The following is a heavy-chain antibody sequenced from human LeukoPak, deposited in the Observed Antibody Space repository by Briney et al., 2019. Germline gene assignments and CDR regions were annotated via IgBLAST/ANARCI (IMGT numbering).Heavy chain of an antibody. CDR2: INSDGSST. J-gene: IGHJ4*02. CDR1: GFTFNSYW. CDR3: ASPIAVAGPHYFDY. V-gene: IGHV3-74*01. Sequence: GGSLRLSCAASGFTFNSYWMHWVRQAPGKGLVWVSRINSDGSSTNYADSVKGRFTISRDNAKNTLYLQINSLRAEDTAVYYCASPIAVAGPHYFDYWGQGTLVTVSS. D-gene: IGHD6-19*01.